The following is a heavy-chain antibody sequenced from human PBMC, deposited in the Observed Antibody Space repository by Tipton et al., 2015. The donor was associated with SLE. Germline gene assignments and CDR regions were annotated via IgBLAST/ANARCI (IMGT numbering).Heavy chain of an antibody. CDR2: IIPIFGTA. V-gene: IGHV1-69*01. CDR1: GGTFSSYA. D-gene: IGHD1-14*01. J-gene: IGHJ3*02. Sequence: QSGPEVKKPGSSVKVSCKASGGTFSSYAISWVRQAPGQGLEWMGGIIPIFGTANYAQKFQGRVTITADESTSTAYMELSSLRSGATAVYYWARQPRTLPEDAFDIWGQGTMVTVSS. CDR3: ARQPRTLPEDAFDI.